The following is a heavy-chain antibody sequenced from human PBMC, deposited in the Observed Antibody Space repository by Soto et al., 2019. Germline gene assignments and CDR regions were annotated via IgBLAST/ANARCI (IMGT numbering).Heavy chain of an antibody. CDR3: AKDEQLPYYYGMDV. D-gene: IGHD1-1*01. Sequence: QGQLVQSGPEVKKPGASVKVSCKASGYTFTRYGISWVRQAPGQGLEWMGWISGYNGDTNYAQKVQGRVTMTIDTTTSTSYMEMSRLSSDATAIYYCAKDEQLPYYYGMDVWGQGTTVTVSS. CDR2: ISGYNGDT. V-gene: IGHV1-18*01. J-gene: IGHJ6*02. CDR1: GYTFTRYG.